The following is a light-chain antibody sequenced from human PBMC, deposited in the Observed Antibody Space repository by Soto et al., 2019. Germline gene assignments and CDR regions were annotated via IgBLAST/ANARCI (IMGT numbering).Light chain of an antibody. J-gene: IGLJ3*02. V-gene: IGLV4-69*02. CDR1: SGHRTYA. CDR3: QTWDIGIGL. Sequence: QPVLTQSPSASASLGASVKLTCTLSSGHRTYAIAWHQQQPEKGPRYLMKVNGDGTHIKGDGIPDRFSGSSSGAERYLTISSLQSEDEADYYWQTWDIGIGLFGGGTKLTVL. CDR2: VNGDGTH.